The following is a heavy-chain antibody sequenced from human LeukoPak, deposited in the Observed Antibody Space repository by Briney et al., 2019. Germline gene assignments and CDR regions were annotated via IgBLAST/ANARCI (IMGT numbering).Heavy chain of an antibody. Sequence: PGGSLRLSCAASGFTFSTYAMTWVRQAPGKGLEWVAAVTSDGRWTNSADSGKGRLTVSRDNSKDTLFMQMLSLRAEDTSVCCGAKGTSRFVEDWGQGTLVTVSS. CDR2: VTSDGRWT. CDR1: GFTFSTYA. J-gene: IGHJ4*02. D-gene: IGHD3-10*01. CDR3: AKGTSRFVED. V-gene: IGHV3-23*01.